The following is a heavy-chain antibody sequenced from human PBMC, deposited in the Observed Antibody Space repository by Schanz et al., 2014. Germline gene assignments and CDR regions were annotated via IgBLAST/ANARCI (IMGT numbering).Heavy chain of an antibody. Sequence: QVQLVESGGGVVQPGRSLRLSCAASGFTFSAYGMHWVRQAPGKGLEWVAVIWYDGNNKYYADSVKGRFTISRDNSKNTLYLQMNSLRAEDTAVYYCARESPFGGDCFSHWGQGTLVTVSS. J-gene: IGHJ4*02. V-gene: IGHV3-33*01. D-gene: IGHD2-21*01. CDR1: GFTFSAYG. CDR2: IWYDGNNK. CDR3: ARESPFGGDCFSH.